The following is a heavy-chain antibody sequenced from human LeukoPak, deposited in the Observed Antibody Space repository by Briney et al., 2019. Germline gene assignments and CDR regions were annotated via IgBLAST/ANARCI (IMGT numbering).Heavy chain of an antibody. CDR1: GGTFSSYA. Sequence: GASVKVSCKASGGTFSSYAISWVGQAPGQGLEWMGRIIPILGIANYAQKFQGRVTITADKSTSTAYMELSSLRSEDTAVYYCAREDVYGYGQGGIDYWGQGTLVTVSS. CDR3: AREDVYGYGQGGIDY. V-gene: IGHV1-69*04. D-gene: IGHD5-18*01. J-gene: IGHJ4*02. CDR2: IIPILGIA.